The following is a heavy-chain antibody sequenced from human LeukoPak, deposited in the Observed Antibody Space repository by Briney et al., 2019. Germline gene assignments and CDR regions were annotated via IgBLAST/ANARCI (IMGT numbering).Heavy chain of an antibody. V-gene: IGHV1-18*01. Sequence: GASLKASCKASGYTFTSYGISWVRQAPGQGLEWMGWISAYNGNTNYAQKFQGRVTITTDESTSTAYMELSSLRSEDTAVYYCVVPAATGFDPWGQGTLVTVSS. D-gene: IGHD2-2*01. J-gene: IGHJ5*02. CDR1: GYTFTSYG. CDR3: VVPAATGFDP. CDR2: ISAYNGNT.